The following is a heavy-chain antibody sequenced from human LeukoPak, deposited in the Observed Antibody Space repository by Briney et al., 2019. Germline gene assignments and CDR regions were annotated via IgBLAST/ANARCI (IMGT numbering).Heavy chain of an antibody. J-gene: IGHJ3*02. CDR2: IYYSGST. D-gene: IGHD5-24*01. Sequence: SETLSLTRTVSGGSISSSSYYWGWIRQPPGKGLEWIGSIYYSGSTYYNPSLKSRVTISADTSRKQFSLKLRSVTAADTAVYYCEYGNNLDAFDIWGQGTMVTVSS. CDR1: GGSISSSSYY. CDR3: EYGNNLDAFDI. V-gene: IGHV4-39*01.